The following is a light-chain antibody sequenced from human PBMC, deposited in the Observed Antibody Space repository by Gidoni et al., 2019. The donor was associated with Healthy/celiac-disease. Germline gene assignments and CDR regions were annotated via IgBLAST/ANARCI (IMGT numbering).Light chain of an antibody. CDR3: QQYNNWPLYT. V-gene: IGKV3-15*01. CDR1: QSVSSN. CDR2: GAS. Sequence: SQSVSSNLAWYQQKPGQAPRLLIYGASTRANGIPARFSGSGSGTEFTLTISSLQSEDFAVYYCQQYNNWPLYTFGQGTKLEIK. J-gene: IGKJ2*01.